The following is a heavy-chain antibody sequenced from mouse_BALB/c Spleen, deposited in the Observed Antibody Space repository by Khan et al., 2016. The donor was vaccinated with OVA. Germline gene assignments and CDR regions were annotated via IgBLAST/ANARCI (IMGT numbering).Heavy chain of an antibody. V-gene: IGHV9-3-1*01. Sequence: QIQLVQSGPELKKPGETVKISCKASGYTFTNYGMNWVKQAPGKGLKWMGWINTFTGEPTYADDFKGRFAFSLETSASAAYLQINNLKNEDTATDFCSRVAATAWFAYWGQGTLVTVSA. D-gene: IGHD1-2*01. CDR1: GYTFTNYG. J-gene: IGHJ3*01. CDR3: SRVAATAWFAY. CDR2: INTFTGEP.